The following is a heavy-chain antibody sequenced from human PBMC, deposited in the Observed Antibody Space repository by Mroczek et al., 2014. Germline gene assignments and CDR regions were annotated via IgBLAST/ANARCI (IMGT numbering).Heavy chain of an antibody. CDR1: GGSFSGYY. D-gene: IGHD6-25*01. CDR3: ARPGTKRDYYMDV. V-gene: IGHV4-34*01. J-gene: IGHJ6*03. Sequence: QVQLQQWGAGLLKPSETLSLTCAVYGGSFSGYYWSWIRQPPGKGLEWIGEINHSGSTNYNPSLKSRVTISVDTSKNQFSLKLSSVTAADTAVYYCARPGTKRDYYMDVWGKGTTVTVSS. CDR2: INHSGST.